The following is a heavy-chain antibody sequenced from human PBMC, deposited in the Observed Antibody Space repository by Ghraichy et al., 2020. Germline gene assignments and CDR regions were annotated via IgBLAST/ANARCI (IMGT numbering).Heavy chain of an antibody. Sequence: SETLSLTCAVYGGSFSGYYWSWIRQPPGKGLEWIGEINHSGSTNYNPSLKSRVTISVDTSKNQFSLKLSSVTAADTAVYYCARGPMVRGVINKFDYWGQGTLVTVSS. CDR2: INHSGST. J-gene: IGHJ4*02. D-gene: IGHD3-10*01. V-gene: IGHV4-34*01. CDR1: GGSFSGYY. CDR3: ARGPMVRGVINKFDY.